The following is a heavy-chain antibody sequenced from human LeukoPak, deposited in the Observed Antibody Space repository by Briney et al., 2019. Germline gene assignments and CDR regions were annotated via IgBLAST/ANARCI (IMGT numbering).Heavy chain of an antibody. CDR2: TYFRSKWYN. V-gene: IGHV6-1*01. CDR1: GDSVSTNIAA. CDR3: ARGAVAHYDS. J-gene: IGHJ5*01. D-gene: IGHD6-19*01. Sequence: SQTLSLTCATSGDSVSTNIAAWNWIRQSPSRGLEWLGRTYFRSKWYNDYAVSVKSRITINPDTSRNQFSLHLNFVTPEDTAVYYCARGAVAHYDSWGQGTLVTVSS.